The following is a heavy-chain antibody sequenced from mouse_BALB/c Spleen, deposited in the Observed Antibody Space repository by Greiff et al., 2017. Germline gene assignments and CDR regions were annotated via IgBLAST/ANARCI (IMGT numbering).Heavy chain of an antibody. V-gene: IGHV1-80*01. J-gene: IGHJ4*01. D-gene: IGHD2-2*01. CDR2: IYPGDGDT. CDR1: GYAFSSYW. CDR3: ARSYGSRGYAMDY. Sequence: VQLQQSGAELVRPGSSVKISCKASGYAFSSYWMNWVKQRPGQGLEWIGQIYPGDGDTNYNGKFKGKATLTADKSSSTAYMQLSSLTSEDSAVYFCARSYGSRGYAMDYWGQGTSVTVSS.